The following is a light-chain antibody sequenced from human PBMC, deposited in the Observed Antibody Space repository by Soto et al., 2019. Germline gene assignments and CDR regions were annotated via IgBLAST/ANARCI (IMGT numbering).Light chain of an antibody. CDR2: RNS. J-gene: IGLJ1*01. CDR3: QSYDNSLSGFV. CDR1: SSNIGAGYD. V-gene: IGLV1-40*01. Sequence: QSVLTQPPSVSGAPGQRVNISCTGSSSNIGAGYDVHWYQQLPGTAPKVLIFRNSNRPSGVPDRFSGSKSGTSASLAITGLQAEDEANYYCQSYDNSLSGFVFAAGTKLTVL.